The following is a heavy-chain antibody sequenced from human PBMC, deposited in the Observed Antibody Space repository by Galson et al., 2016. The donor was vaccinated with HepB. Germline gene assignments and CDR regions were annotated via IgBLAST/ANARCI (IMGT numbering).Heavy chain of an antibody. CDR1: GFTFSNAW. CDR3: TTGLYNSGGVDQ. CDR2: IKSKVYGETI. D-gene: IGHD3-22*01. J-gene: IGHJ4*02. V-gene: IGHV3-15*07. Sequence: SLRLSCAASGFTFSNAWMNWVRQAPGTGLEWVGLIKSKVYGETILYAAPVKGRFTISRDDSENTLYLQMNSLKTEDTGVYYCTTGLYNSGGVDQWGQGALVTVSS.